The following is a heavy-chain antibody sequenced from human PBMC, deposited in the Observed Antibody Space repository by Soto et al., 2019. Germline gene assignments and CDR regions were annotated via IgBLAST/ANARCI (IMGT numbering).Heavy chain of an antibody. J-gene: IGHJ5*02. CDR1: GGPISSRNYY. D-gene: IGHD3-16*01. CDR2: IFYNGRT. V-gene: IGHV4-39*01. CDR3: AGGDFRADKESDWFDL. Sequence: SETLSLTCSVSGGPISSRNYYWGWVRRAPGRGPEWIGNIFYNGRTDYNPSLQSRVTISVDTSKNQFSLKLGSVTAADTAIYFGAGGDFRADKESDWFDLWGKGTLVPVSS.